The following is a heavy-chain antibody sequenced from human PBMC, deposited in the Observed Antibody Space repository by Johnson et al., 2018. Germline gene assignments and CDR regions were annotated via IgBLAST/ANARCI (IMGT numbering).Heavy chain of an antibody. Sequence: VQLVESGAEVKKPGSSVTVSCKASGGTFSSYAISWVRQAPGQGLAWMGGIIPIFVPAKYAQKFQGCVTITADESTHTAYRALSSLSSEEKAVDYWARGVGVGSSWEGVWGKGTTVTVSS. CDR2: IIPIFVPA. D-gene: IGHD6-6*01. CDR3: ARGVGVGSSWEGV. V-gene: IGHV1-69*01. CDR1: GGTFSSYA. J-gene: IGHJ6*04.